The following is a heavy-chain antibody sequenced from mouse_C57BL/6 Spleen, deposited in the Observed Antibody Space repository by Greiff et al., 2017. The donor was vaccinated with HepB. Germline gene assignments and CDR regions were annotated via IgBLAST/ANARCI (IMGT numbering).Heavy chain of an antibody. Sequence: EVKLVDSGGGLVQPGGSLSLSCAASGFTFTDYYMSWVRQPPGKALEWLGFIRNKANGYTTEYSASVKGRFTISRDNSQSILYLQMNALRAEDSATYYCARVAGYYAMDYWGQGTSVTVSS. CDR3: ARVAGYYAMDY. CDR1: GFTFTDYY. V-gene: IGHV7-3*01. J-gene: IGHJ4*01. CDR2: IRNKANGYTT.